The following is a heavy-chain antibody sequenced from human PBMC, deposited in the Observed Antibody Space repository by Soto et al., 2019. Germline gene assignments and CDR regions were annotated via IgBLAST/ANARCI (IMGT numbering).Heavy chain of an antibody. CDR1: GGTFSTYA. J-gene: IGHJ4*02. Sequence: QVQLVQSGAEVNKPESSVKVSCKAPGGTFSTYAISWVRQAPGQGLEWMGGIIPMFGTANYAQRFPDRVTITADESTNTVYMELSSLRSEDTAVYFCASGIQLWLRRINNGYSGWGQGTLVTVSS. CDR3: ASGIQLWLRRINNGYSG. CDR2: IIPMFGTA. V-gene: IGHV1-69*12. D-gene: IGHD5-18*01.